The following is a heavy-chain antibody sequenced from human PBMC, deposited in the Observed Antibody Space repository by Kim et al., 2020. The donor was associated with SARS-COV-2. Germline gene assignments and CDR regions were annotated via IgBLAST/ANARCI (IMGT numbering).Heavy chain of an antibody. CDR1: GGTFSSYA. D-gene: IGHD6-19*01. CDR2: IIPIFGTA. Sequence: SVKVSCKASGGTFSSYAISWVRQAPGQGLEWMGGIIPIFGTANYAQKFQGRVTITADESTSTAYMELSSLRSEDTAVYYCARGGWYSEWLGTTDFDYWGQGTLVTVSS. J-gene: IGHJ4*02. CDR3: ARGGWYSEWLGTTDFDY. V-gene: IGHV1-69*13.